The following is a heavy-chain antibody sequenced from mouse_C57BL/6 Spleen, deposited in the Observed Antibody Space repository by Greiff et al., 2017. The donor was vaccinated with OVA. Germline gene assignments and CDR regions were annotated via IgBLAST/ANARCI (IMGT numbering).Heavy chain of an antibody. CDR2: INPNNGGT. Sequence: VQLQQSGPELVKPGASVKIPCKASGYTFTDYNMDWVKQSHGKSLEWIGDINPNNGGTIYNQKFKGKATLTVDKSSSTAYMELRSLTSEDTAVYYCARGGGLYYDYDEGFAYWGQGTLVTVSA. CDR3: ARGGGLYYDYDEGFAY. D-gene: IGHD2-4*01. CDR1: GYTFTDYN. J-gene: IGHJ3*01. V-gene: IGHV1-18*01.